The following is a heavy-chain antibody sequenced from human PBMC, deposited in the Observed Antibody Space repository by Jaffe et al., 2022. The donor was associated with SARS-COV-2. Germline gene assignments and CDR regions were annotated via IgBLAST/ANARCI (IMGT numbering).Heavy chain of an antibody. J-gene: IGHJ4*02. V-gene: IGHV4-38-2*02. D-gene: IGHD3-22*01. CDR2: IYHSGST. CDR3: ARGPGWLLL. CDR1: GYSISSGYY. Sequence: QVQLQESGPGLVKPSETLSLTCTVSGYSISSGYYWGWIRQPPGKGLEWIGSIYHSGSTYYNPSLKSRVTISVDTSKNQFSLKLSSVTAADTAVYYCARGPGWLLLWGQGTLVTVSS.